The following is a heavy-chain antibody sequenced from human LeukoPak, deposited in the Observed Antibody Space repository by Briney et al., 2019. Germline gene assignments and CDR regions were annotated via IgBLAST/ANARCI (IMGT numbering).Heavy chain of an antibody. D-gene: IGHD1-26*01. CDR1: GYTLTELS. CDR2: FDPEDGET. CDR3: ATSGSYKRDDAFDI. Sequence: GASVKVSCKVSGYTLTELSMHWVRRAPGKGLEWMGGFDPEDGETIYAQKFQGRVTMTEDTSTDAAYMELSSLRSEDTAVYYCATSGSYKRDDAFDIWGQGTIVTVSS. V-gene: IGHV1-24*01. J-gene: IGHJ3*02.